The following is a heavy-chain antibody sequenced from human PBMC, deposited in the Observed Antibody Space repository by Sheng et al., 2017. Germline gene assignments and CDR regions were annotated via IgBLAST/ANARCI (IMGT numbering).Heavy chain of an antibody. CDR1: GFTFRSYW. Sequence: EVQLVESGGALVQPGGSLRLSCTASGFTFRSYWMHWVRQTPGKGLMWVSRISSDGSDITYADSVKGRFTISRDNAKNTLYLQMSSLRAEDTAVYYCARDQTKVGPTTVDYWGQGTLVTVSS. D-gene: IGHD1-26*01. CDR2: ISSDGSDI. J-gene: IGHJ4*02. CDR3: ARDQTKVGPTTVDY. V-gene: IGHV3-74*01.